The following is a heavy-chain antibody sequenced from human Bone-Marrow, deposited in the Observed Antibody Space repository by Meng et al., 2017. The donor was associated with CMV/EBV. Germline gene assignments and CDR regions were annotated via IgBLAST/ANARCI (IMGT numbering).Heavy chain of an antibody. V-gene: IGHV4-4*07. D-gene: IGHD2-2*01. Sequence: SETLSLTCTVSGGSISSYYWSWIRQPAGKGLEWIGRIYTSGSTNYNPSLKSRVTMSVDTSKNQFSLKLSSVTAADTAVYYCAKDQGYCSSTSCYWYYYGMDVWGQGTTVTVSS. CDR1: GGSISSYY. CDR3: AKDQGYCSSTSCYWYYYGMDV. J-gene: IGHJ6*02. CDR2: IYTSGST.